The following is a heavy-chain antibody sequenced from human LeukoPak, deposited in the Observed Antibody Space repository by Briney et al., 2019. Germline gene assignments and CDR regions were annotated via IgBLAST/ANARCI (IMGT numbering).Heavy chain of an antibody. Sequence: SETLSLTCTVSGGSISSSSYFWGWIRQPPGKGLEWIGSIYYSGITFYNPSLKSRLTISVDTSKNQFSLKLTSVTAADTAVYYCARPLDTTFFNAFDFWGQGTMVTVSS. D-gene: IGHD2/OR15-2a*01. V-gene: IGHV4-39*01. CDR3: ARPLDTTFFNAFDF. CDR2: IYYSGIT. J-gene: IGHJ3*01. CDR1: GGSISSSSYF.